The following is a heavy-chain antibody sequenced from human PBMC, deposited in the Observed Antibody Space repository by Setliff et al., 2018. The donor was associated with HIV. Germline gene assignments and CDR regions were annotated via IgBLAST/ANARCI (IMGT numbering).Heavy chain of an antibody. CDR2: ISYSGST. D-gene: IGHD2-8*02. CDR1: GGSLSGYY. J-gene: IGHJ4*02. CDR3: ARYTGWTEYADRFDY. Sequence: SETLSLTCAVSGGSLSGYYRSWVRQAPGKGLEWIGEISYSGSTNYIPSLKSRVSISLDTSKNQFTLRLSSVTAADTAVYYCARYTGWTEYADRFDYWGQGILVTVSS. V-gene: IGHV4-34*01.